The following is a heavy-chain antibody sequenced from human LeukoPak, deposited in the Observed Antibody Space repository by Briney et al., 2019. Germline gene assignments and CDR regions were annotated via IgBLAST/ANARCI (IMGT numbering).Heavy chain of an antibody. D-gene: IGHD3-3*01. CDR2: SRNKADSYTT. J-gene: IGHJ4*02. Sequence: PAGSLRLSCAASGFIISDHYMDWVRQAPGKGLEWVGRSRNKADSYTTYYAASVKGRFTISRDDSKNSVYLQMNSLKAEDTAVYYCTRYFFSEWGQGTLVTVSP. CDR1: GFIISDHY. V-gene: IGHV3-72*01. CDR3: TRYFFSE.